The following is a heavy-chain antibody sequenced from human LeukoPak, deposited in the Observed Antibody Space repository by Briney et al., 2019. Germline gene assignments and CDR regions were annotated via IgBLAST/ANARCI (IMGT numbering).Heavy chain of an antibody. CDR3: ARDLWGYSSPEDAFDI. D-gene: IGHD6-13*01. V-gene: IGHV4-59*01. Sequence: SETLSLTCTVSGGSISSYYWSWIRQPPGKGLEWIGYIYYGGSTNYNPSLKSRVTISVDTSKNQFSLKLSSVTAADTAVYYCARDLWGYSSPEDAFDIWGQGTMVTVSS. J-gene: IGHJ3*02. CDR2: IYYGGST. CDR1: GGSISSYY.